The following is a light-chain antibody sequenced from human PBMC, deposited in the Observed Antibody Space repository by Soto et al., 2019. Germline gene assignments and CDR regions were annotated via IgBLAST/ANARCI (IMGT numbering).Light chain of an antibody. CDR2: NVS. CDR3: SSYTSSSLYV. CDR1: SSDVGGYNY. Sequence: QSVLTQPASVSGSPGQSITISCTGTSSDVGGYNYVSWYQPHPGTAPKLMIYNVSNRPSGVSNRFSGSKSGNTASLTISGLQAEDEAAYYCSSYTSSSLYVFGTGTKLTVL. V-gene: IGLV2-14*01. J-gene: IGLJ1*01.